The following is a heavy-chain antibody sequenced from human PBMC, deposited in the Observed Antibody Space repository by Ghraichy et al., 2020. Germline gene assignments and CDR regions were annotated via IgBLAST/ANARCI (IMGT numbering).Heavy chain of an antibody. CDR3: ARDWGYYDSSGYYPIKNNEYFQH. CDR2: IIPILGIA. J-gene: IGHJ1*01. Sequence: SVKVSCKASGGTFSSYAISWVRQAPGQGLEWMGRIIPILGIANYAQKFQGRVTITADKSTSTAYMELSSLRSEDTAVYYCARDWGYYDSSGYYPIKNNEYFQHWGQGTLVTVSS. CDR1: GGTFSSYA. D-gene: IGHD3-22*01. V-gene: IGHV1-69*04.